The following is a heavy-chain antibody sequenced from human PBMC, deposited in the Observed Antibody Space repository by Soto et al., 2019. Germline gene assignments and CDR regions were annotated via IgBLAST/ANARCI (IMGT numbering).Heavy chain of an antibody. CDR1: GFTFSSYS. V-gene: IGHV3-21*01. CDR2: ISSSSSYI. CDR3: ARGGFVVVPAAQEEKTDYYYYYMDV. D-gene: IGHD2-2*01. Sequence: GGSLRLSCAASGFTFSSYSMNWVRQAPGKGLEWVSSISSSSSYIYYADSVKGRFTISRDNAKNSLYLQMNSLRAEDTAVYYCARGGFVVVPAAQEEKTDYYYYYMDVWGKGTTVTVSS. J-gene: IGHJ6*03.